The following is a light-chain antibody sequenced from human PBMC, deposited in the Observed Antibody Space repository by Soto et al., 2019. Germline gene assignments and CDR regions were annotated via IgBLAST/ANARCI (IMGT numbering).Light chain of an antibody. V-gene: IGLV2-14*01. CDR1: SSDVGGFNY. Sequence: QSVLTQPASVSGSPGQSITISCTGSSSDVGGFNYVSWYQQHPGNAPKLIIYEVSDRPSGVSDRFSGSKSGNTASLTISGLQAEDEADYYCNSYTSSSTVVFGGGTKVTVL. CDR3: NSYTSSSTVV. J-gene: IGLJ2*01. CDR2: EVS.